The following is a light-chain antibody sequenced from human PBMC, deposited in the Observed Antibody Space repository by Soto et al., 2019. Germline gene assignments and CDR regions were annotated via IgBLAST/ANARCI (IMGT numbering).Light chain of an antibody. J-gene: IGLJ2*01. V-gene: IGLV2-14*01. CDR2: GVS. CDR3: SSYTASNVV. CDR1: SSDIGGYYY. Sequence: QSVLNQPASVSGSPGQSSTISCTGTSSDIGGYYYVSWYQHNPGTAPKLIISGVSNPRSGVSNRVSGSKSCNKASLTISWLQAEDGADYYCSSYTASNVVFGGGTKLTVL.